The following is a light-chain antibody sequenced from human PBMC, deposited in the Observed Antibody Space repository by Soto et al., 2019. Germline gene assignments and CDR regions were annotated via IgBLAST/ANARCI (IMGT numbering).Light chain of an antibody. V-gene: IGLV1-47*02. CDR1: RSNIGSNY. CDR2: SDN. J-gene: IGLJ3*02. Sequence: QSVLTQPPSASGTPGQRVTISCSGSRSNIGSNYVYWYQQVPGTAPKLLIYSDNQRPSGVPDRFSGSKSGTSASLAISGLRSEDEADYYCATWDGSPSAWVFGGGTKSPS. CDR3: ATWDGSPSAWV.